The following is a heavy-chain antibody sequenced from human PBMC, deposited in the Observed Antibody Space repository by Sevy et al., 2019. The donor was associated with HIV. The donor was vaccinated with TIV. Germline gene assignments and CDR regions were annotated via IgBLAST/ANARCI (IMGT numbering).Heavy chain of an antibody. CDR2: INWNGGST. V-gene: IGHV3-20*01. D-gene: IGHD6-13*01. Sequence: GGSLRLSCAASAFTFDDYGMSWVRQAPGKGLEWVSGINWNGGSTGYADSVKGRFTISRDNAKNSLYLQMNSLRAEDTALYHCARGSGYSSSWDYFDYWGQGTLVTVSS. J-gene: IGHJ4*02. CDR3: ARGSGYSSSWDYFDY. CDR1: AFTFDDYG.